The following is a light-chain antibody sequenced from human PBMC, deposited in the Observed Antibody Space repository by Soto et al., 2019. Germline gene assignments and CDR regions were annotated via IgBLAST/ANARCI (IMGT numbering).Light chain of an antibody. J-gene: IGKJ5*01. Sequence: GYRVTITCRASQRITTWLAWYQQKPGEAPKLLIYDASSLESGVPSRFSGSGSGTEFTLTISSLQPEDFATYYCQQLNSYPLTFGQGTRLEIK. V-gene: IGKV1-5*01. CDR1: QRITTW. CDR2: DAS. CDR3: QQLNSYPLT.